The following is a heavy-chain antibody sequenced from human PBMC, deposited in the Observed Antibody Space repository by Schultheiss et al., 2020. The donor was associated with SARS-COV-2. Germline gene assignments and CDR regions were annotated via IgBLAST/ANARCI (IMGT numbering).Heavy chain of an antibody. J-gene: IGHJ3*02. V-gene: IGHV3-30*18. D-gene: IGHD3-16*01. Sequence: GGSLRLSCAASGFTFSNAWMSWVRQAPGKGLEWVAVISYDGSNKYYADSVKGRFTISRDNSKNTLYLQMNSLRAEDTAVYYCAKDTYARDAFDIWGQGTMVTVSS. CDR2: ISYDGSNK. CDR1: GFTFSNAW. CDR3: AKDTYARDAFDI.